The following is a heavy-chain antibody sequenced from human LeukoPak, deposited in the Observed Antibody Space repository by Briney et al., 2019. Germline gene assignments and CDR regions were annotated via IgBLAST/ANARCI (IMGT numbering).Heavy chain of an antibody. V-gene: IGHV4-39*01. D-gene: IGHD1-26*01. Sequence: SETLSLTCTVSGGSISSSGYYWGWLRQPPGKGLEWIASIYYSGSTYYNPSLKSRVTISVDTSKNQLSLKLSSLTAADTAVYYCARHEYSGSYYGLSWFDPWGQGTLVTVSS. J-gene: IGHJ5*02. CDR1: GGSISSSGYY. CDR2: IYYSGST. CDR3: ARHEYSGSYYGLSWFDP.